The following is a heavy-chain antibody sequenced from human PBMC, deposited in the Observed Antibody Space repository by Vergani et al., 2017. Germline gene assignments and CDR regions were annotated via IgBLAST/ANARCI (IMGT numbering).Heavy chain of an antibody. D-gene: IGHD3-16*01. V-gene: IGHV3-9*01. CDR3: ARGMGDCMDV. J-gene: IGHJ6*03. Sequence: DVQLVESGGGLVRPGKSLELSCEASGFTFADYTMHWVRQAPGKGLGWVAVSSWNVGHIGYADSVKGRFTISRDDAKNSLTLQMSSLRPEDTAVYYCARGMGDCMDVWGKGATVTVSS. CDR2: SSWNVGHI. CDR1: GFTFADYT.